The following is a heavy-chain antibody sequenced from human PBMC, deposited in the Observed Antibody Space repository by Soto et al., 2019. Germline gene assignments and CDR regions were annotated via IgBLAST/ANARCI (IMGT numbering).Heavy chain of an antibody. V-gene: IGHV4-59*01. Sequence: SETLSLTCTVSGDSISNYNWSWIRQSPGKGLDWIGYIYYRGLTNYNPSFKSRVSISIDTSKNQFSLKLSSVTAADTAVYYCAGSTRFTLEYWGQGALVTVSS. CDR1: GDSISNYN. J-gene: IGHJ4*02. D-gene: IGHD2-15*01. CDR2: IYYRGLT. CDR3: AGSTRFTLEY.